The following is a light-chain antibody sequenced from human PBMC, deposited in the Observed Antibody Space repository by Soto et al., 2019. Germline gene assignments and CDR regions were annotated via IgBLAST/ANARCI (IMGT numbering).Light chain of an antibody. CDR2: DAS. CDR1: QSVSSSY. V-gene: IGKV3-20*01. J-gene: IGKJ1*01. CDR3: QPYGSSPRT. Sequence: ENVLTQSPGTLSLSPGEKATLSCRASQSVSSSYLAWYQQKPGQAPRLLIYDASSRATGIPDRFSGSGSGTDFTLTISRLEPEDFAVYFCQPYGSSPRTFGQGTKVEIK.